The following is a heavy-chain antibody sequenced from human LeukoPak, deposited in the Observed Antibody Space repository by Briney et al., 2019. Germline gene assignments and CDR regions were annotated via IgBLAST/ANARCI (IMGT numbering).Heavy chain of an antibody. CDR2: ISADGGNT. J-gene: IGHJ4*02. CDR1: GFMFDDYA. CDR3: AREQFSHTSNYFDN. Sequence: GGSLRLSCAASGFMFDDYAMHWVRQAPGKGLEWVSLISADGGNTFYADSVKGRFTISRDNNNNSLSLQMNSLTTEDTAFYYCAREQFSHTSNYFDNWGQGLLVTVSS. V-gene: IGHV3-43*02. D-gene: IGHD5-24*01.